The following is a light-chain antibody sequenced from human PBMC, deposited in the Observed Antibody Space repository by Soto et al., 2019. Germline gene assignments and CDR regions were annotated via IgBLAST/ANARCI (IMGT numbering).Light chain of an antibody. Sequence: QSVLTQPPSVSGAPGQRVTISCTGTSSNIGAGYDVHWYQHLPGTAPKLLIYGNTIRPSGVPDRFSGSKSGTSASLAITGLQAEDEADYYCQSYDRSLRGYVLGTGTKVTV. J-gene: IGLJ1*01. CDR2: GNT. CDR1: SSNIGAGYD. V-gene: IGLV1-40*01. CDR3: QSYDRSLRGYV.